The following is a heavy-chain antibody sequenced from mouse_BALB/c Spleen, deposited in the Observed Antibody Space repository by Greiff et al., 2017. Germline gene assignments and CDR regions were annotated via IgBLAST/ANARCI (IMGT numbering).Heavy chain of an antibody. CDR2: IWAGGST. CDR1: GFSLTSYG. J-gene: IGHJ1*01. CDR3: ARAGEYHRGYFDV. V-gene: IGHV2-9*02. D-gene: IGHD5-2*01. Sequence: QVQLKESGPGLVAPSQSLSITCTVSGFSLTSYGVHWVRQPPGKGLEWLGVIWAGGSTNYNSALMSRLSISKDNSKSQVFLKMNSLQTDDTAMYYCARAGEYHRGYFDVWGAGTTVTVSS.